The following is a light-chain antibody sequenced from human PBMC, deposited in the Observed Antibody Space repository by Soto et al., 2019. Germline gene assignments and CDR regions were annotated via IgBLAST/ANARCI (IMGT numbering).Light chain of an antibody. CDR2: DGS. CDR3: QQYNTWWT. J-gene: IGKJ1*01. V-gene: IGKV3-15*01. Sequence: EVVITQSSATLSVSPGERATLSCRASQSVSTNLAWYQQKPGQAPRLLIYDGSTRATGIPARFSGTGSGTEFTLTISSLQSEDFAVYYCQQYNTWWTFGQGTKVDIK. CDR1: QSVSTN.